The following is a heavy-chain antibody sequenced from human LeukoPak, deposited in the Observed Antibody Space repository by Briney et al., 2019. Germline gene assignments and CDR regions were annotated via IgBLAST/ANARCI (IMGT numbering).Heavy chain of an antibody. CDR1: GFTFSTYD. Sequence: GGSLRLSCAASGFTFSTYDMHWVRQATGKGLEWVSGINTAGNTYYPGSVKGRFTISREDAKNSFYLQMNSLRAGDTAVYYCARVFSGRSYSRGVGWFDPWGQGTLVTVSS. CDR3: ARVFSGRSYSRGVGWFDP. D-gene: IGHD1-26*01. CDR2: INTAGNT. J-gene: IGHJ5*02. V-gene: IGHV3-13*04.